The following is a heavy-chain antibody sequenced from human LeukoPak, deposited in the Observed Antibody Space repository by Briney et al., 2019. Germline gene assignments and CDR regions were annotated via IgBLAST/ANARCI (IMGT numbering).Heavy chain of an antibody. CDR3: ARTAGTGELSVLIP. D-gene: IGHD6-13*01. Sequence: SETLSLTCTVSGGSISSYYWSWIRQPPGKGLEWIGYIYYSGSTNYNPSLKSRVTISVDRSKNQFSLKLSSVTAADTAVYYCARTAGTGELSVLIPWGQGTLVTVSS. CDR2: IYYSGST. CDR1: GGSISSYY. J-gene: IGHJ5*02. V-gene: IGHV4-59*12.